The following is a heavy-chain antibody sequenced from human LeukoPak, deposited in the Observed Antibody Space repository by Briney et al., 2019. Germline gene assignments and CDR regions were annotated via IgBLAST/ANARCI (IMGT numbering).Heavy chain of an antibody. CDR3: ARCNGYGVYYYYYYYMDV. J-gene: IGHJ6*03. Sequence: SETLSLTCTVSGGSISSHYWSWIRQPPGKGPEWIGYIYYSGSTNYNPSLKSRVTISVDTSKNQFSLKLSSVTAADTAVYYCARCNGYGVYYYYYYYMDVWGKGTTVTVSS. CDR1: GGSISSHY. D-gene: IGHD3-22*01. V-gene: IGHV4-59*11. CDR2: IYYSGST.